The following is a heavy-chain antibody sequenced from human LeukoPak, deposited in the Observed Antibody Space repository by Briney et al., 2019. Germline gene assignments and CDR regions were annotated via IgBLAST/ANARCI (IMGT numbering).Heavy chain of an antibody. CDR2: INWNGGST. D-gene: IGHD3-22*01. CDR3: ARAIDSSGLYFDY. J-gene: IGHJ4*02. V-gene: IGHV3-20*04. CDR1: GFTFDDYA. Sequence: GGSLSLSCAASGFTFDDYAMSWVRQAPGKGLEWASGINWNGGSTGYADSVKGRFTISRDNAKNSLYLQMNSLRAEDTALYYCARAIDSSGLYFDYWGQGTLVTVSS.